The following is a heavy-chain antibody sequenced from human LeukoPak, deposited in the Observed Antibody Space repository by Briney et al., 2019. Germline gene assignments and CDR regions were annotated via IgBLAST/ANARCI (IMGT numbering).Heavy chain of an antibody. J-gene: IGHJ3*02. Sequence: GGSLRLSCAASGFTFSSYSMNWVRQAPGKGLEWVANIKQDGSVKQYVDPVKGRFTISRDNAKNSLYLQMNSLRVEDAAVYYCAAGDVFDIWGQGTMVTVSS. CDR3: AAGDVFDI. CDR2: IKQDGSVK. D-gene: IGHD3-10*01. V-gene: IGHV3-7*01. CDR1: GFTFSSYS.